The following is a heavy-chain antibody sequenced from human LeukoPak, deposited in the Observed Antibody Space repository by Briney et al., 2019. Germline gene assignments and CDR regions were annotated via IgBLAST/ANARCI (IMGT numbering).Heavy chain of an antibody. CDR1: GGSISSGSYF. Sequence: PSETLSLTCTVSGGSISSGSYFWSWIRQPAGKGLEWIGRIYTGGSTNYNPSLKSLVTISVDTSKNQFSLKLSSVTAADTAVYYCARASKLPPSGYYYMDVWGKGTTVTVSS. D-gene: IGHD1-7*01. V-gene: IGHV4-61*02. CDR2: IYTGGST. J-gene: IGHJ6*03. CDR3: ARASKLPPSGYYYMDV.